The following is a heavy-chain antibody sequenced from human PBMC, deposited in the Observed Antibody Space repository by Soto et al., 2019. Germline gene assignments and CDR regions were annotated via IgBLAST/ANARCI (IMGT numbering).Heavy chain of an antibody. CDR3: ARANIAAAGTIFDP. V-gene: IGHV4-61*08. Sequence: QVKLQESGPGLVKPSETLSLTCTVSGASVSSGAYYWSWVRQHPGKGLEWIGYIYYNAITNYNPSRKSRVIILVDTSKSEISLTLTSVTAAEKAVDYCARANIAAAGTIFDPWGQGVMVTVSA. CDR2: IYYNAIT. J-gene: IGHJ5*02. CDR1: GASVSSGAYY. D-gene: IGHD6-13*01.